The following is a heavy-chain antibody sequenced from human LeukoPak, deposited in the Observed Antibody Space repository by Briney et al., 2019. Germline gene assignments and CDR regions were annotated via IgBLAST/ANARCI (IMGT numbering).Heavy chain of an antibody. CDR2: INPNSGGT. D-gene: IGHD3-16*01. CDR1: GYTFTGYY. Sequence: ASVKVSCKASGYTFTGYYMHWVRPAPGQGLEWMGWINPNSGGTNYAQKFQGRVTMTRDTSISTAYMELSRLRSDDTAVYYCARPYVWGSYFDYWGQGTLVTVSS. J-gene: IGHJ4*02. V-gene: IGHV1-2*02. CDR3: ARPYVWGSYFDY.